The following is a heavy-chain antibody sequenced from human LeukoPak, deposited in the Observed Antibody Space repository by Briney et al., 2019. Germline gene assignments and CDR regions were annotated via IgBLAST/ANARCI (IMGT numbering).Heavy chain of an antibody. CDR3: ARVLWFGEFWYYSDY. CDR2: ISHSGNT. D-gene: IGHD3-10*01. Sequence: SETLSLTCNVSGDSITSTYYWGWIRPPPGKGLEWIGSISHSGNTYYNPSLKSRVTISIDTSKNQFSLKLSSVTAADTAVYYCARVLWFGEFWYYSDYWGQGTLVTVSS. CDR1: GDSITSTYY. V-gene: IGHV4-38-2*02. J-gene: IGHJ4*02.